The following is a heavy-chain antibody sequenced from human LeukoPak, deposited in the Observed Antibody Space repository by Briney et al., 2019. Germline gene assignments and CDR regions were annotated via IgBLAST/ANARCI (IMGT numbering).Heavy chain of an antibody. D-gene: IGHD1-26*01. Sequence: PGRSLRLSCAASGFTFDDYAMHWVRQAPGKGLEWVSGISWNSGSIGYADSVKGRFTISRDNAKNSLYLQMNSLRAEDMALYYCAKDLGRGLLTAFDIWGQGTMVTVSS. CDR3: AKDLGRGLLTAFDI. CDR1: GFTFDDYA. V-gene: IGHV3-9*03. J-gene: IGHJ3*02. CDR2: ISWNSGSI.